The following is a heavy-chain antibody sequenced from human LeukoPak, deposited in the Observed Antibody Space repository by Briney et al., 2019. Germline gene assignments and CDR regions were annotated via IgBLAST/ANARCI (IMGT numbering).Heavy chain of an antibody. D-gene: IGHD3-3*01. CDR1: GFAFSSYS. CDR2: ISSSSSYI. Sequence: GGSLRLSCAASGFAFSSYSMNWVRQAPGKGLEWVSSISSSSSYIYYADSVKGRFTISRDNAKNSLYLQMNSLRAEDTAVYYCARELRFLEAAVFDYWGQGTLVTVSS. V-gene: IGHV3-21*01. J-gene: IGHJ4*02. CDR3: ARELRFLEAAVFDY.